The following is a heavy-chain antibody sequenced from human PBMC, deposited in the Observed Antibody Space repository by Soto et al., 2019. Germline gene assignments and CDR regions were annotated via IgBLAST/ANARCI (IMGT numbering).Heavy chain of an antibody. CDR3: ARDFTMGSLAEIDY. CDR2: IWYDGSNK. CDR1: GFTFSSYG. J-gene: IGHJ4*02. D-gene: IGHD3-10*01. Sequence: PGGSLRLSCAASGFTFSSYGMHWVRQAPGKGLEWVAVIWYDGSNKYYADSVKGRFTISRDNSKNTLYLQMNSLRAEDTAVYYCARDFTMGSLAEIDYWGQGTLVTVSS. V-gene: IGHV3-33*01.